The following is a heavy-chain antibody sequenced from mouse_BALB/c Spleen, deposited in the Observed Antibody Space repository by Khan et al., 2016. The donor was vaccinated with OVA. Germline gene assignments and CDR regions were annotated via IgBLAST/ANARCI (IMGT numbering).Heavy chain of an antibody. CDR3: ARGNGNYRFAY. V-gene: IGHV1S137*01. CDR2: ISTYDGDA. Sequence: VQLQQSGAELVRPGVSVKISCKGSGYTFTDFAMHWVKQSHAKSLEWIGVISTYDGDANYNQKFKGKATMTVDKSSSTAYMELARLTSEDSAIYYCARGNGNYRFAYWGQGTLVTVSA. D-gene: IGHD2-1*01. J-gene: IGHJ3*01. CDR1: GYTFTDFA.